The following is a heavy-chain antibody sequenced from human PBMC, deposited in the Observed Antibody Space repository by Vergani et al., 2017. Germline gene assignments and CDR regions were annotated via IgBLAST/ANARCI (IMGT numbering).Heavy chain of an antibody. D-gene: IGHD3-16*02. CDR3: CLWGSYRHTNFDY. Sequence: EVQLVESGGGLVQPGGSLRLSCAASGFTFSDHYMDWVRQAPGKGLEWVGRTRNKANSYTTEYAASVKGRFTISRDDSKNSLYLQMNSLKPEDTAVYYCCLWGSYRHTNFDYWGQGTLVTVSS. J-gene: IGHJ4*02. CDR1: GFTFSDHY. CDR2: TRNKANSYTT. V-gene: IGHV3-72*01.